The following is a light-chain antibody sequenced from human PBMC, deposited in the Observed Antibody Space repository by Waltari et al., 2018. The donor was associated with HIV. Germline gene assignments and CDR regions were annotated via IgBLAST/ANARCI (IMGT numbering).Light chain of an antibody. J-gene: IGKJ2*02. Sequence: EVLLIQSPDALSLSPGDRASLSCRPSQTVSHHNLALYRPLRGQPPRLLIYGASIRAPGVSDRFSVGGCGKECILNITRLVPEDFAIYFCQQCSGSCTFGQVT. V-gene: IGKV3-20*01. CDR2: GAS. CDR1: QTVSHHN. CDR3: QQCSGSCT.